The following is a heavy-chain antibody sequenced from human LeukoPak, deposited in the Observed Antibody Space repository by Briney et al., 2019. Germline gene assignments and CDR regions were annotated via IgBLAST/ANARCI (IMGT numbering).Heavy chain of an antibody. CDR1: GFTFSSYD. CDR3: AKDRHAPGRYCSSTSCLPFDP. V-gene: IGHV3-23*01. D-gene: IGHD2-2*01. CDR2: ISGSGGST. J-gene: IGHJ5*02. Sequence: GGSLRLSCAASGFTFSSYDISWVRQAPGKGLEWVSAISGSGGSTYYADSVKGRFTISRDNSEKKLYLQMNSLRAEDTAVYYCAKDRHAPGRYCSSTSCLPFDPWGQGTLVTVSS.